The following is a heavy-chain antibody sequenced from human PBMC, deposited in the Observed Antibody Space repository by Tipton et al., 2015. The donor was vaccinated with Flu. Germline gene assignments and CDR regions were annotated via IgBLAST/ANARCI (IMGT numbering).Heavy chain of an antibody. CDR2: IYYSGST. CDR1: GGSISRSSYY. V-gene: IGHV4-39*01. CDR3: ARALAMSNRGWYFDI. D-gene: IGHD6-19*01. Sequence: TLSLTCTVSGGSISRSSYYWGWIRQPPGKGLQWIGSIYYSGSTYYNPSLKSRVTISVDTSKNQFSLKLSSVTAADTAVYYCARALAMSNRGWYFDIWGQGTLVAVSS. J-gene: IGHJ4*02.